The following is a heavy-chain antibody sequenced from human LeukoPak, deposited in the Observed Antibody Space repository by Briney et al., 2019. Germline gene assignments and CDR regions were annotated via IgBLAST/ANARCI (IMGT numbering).Heavy chain of an antibody. D-gene: IGHD2-15*01. CDR1: GFSFSNYA. CDR3: AKGKDGYYYHGVDV. CDR2: ISGSGTDT. V-gene: IGHV3-23*01. J-gene: IGHJ6*02. Sequence: GGSLRLSWAASGFSFSNYAMSWVRQAPNKGLEWVSVISGSGTDTYYADSVKGRFTVSRDNSKSILYLQLNSLRADDTATYYCAKGKDGYYYHGVDVWGQGTTVTVSS.